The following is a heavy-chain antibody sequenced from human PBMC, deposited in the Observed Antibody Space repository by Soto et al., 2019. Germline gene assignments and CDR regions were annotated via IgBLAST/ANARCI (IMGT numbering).Heavy chain of an antibody. V-gene: IGHV3-33*01. CDR3: ARGNTIFGVEYFDY. Sequence: VGSLRLSCAASGFTFSSYGMHWVRQAPGKGLEWVAVIWYDGSNKYYADSVKGRFTISRDNSKNTLYLQMNSLRAEDTAVYYCARGNTIFGVEYFDYWGQGTLVTVSS. CDR1: GFTFSSYG. D-gene: IGHD3-3*01. CDR2: IWYDGSNK. J-gene: IGHJ4*02.